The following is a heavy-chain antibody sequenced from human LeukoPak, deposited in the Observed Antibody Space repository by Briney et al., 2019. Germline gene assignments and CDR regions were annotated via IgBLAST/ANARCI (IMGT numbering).Heavy chain of an antibody. J-gene: IGHJ4*02. V-gene: IGHV3-23*01. CDR2: ITGSGGNT. D-gene: IGHD3-9*01. CDR1: GFTFSNYA. CDR3: AKWGDFDVLTGYYVPDF. Sequence: PGASLRLSCAASGFTFSNYAMSWVRQAPGKGLEWVSPITGSGGNTYYADSVKGRFTISRDNSKNTLYLQMNSLRAEDTAVYYCAKWGDFDVLTGYYVPDFWGQGTLVTVSS.